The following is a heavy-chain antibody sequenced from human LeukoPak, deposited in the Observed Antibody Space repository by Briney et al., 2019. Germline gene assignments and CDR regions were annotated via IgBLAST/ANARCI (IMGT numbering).Heavy chain of an antibody. CDR2: IRSKDNNGAT. CDR1: GFTFSGSV. D-gene: IGHD5-24*01. V-gene: IGHV3-73*01. J-gene: IGHJ6*02. CDR3: ARHVEPYYHYAMDV. Sequence: GSLRLSCAASGFTFSGSVIHWVRQASGKGLEWVGRIRSKDNNGATAYAASVKGRFTISRDDSKNTAYLQMNSLKTEDTAMYYCARHVEPYYHYAMDVWGQGTTVTVS.